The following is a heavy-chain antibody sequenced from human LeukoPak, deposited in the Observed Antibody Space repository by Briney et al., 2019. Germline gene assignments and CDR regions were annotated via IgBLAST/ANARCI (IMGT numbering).Heavy chain of an antibody. CDR1: GGSLSGHH. V-gene: IGHV4-59*11. Sequence: SETLSLTCTVSGGSLSGHHWSWVRQPPGKGLGWVGYIYANNGGTDYNPSLKSRATISVDRSRNQFSLPLNAVTAADTAVYYCARDSAARSDLWGRGTLVTVAS. J-gene: IGHJ2*01. CDR3: ARDSAARSDL. CDR2: IYANNGGT. D-gene: IGHD2-15*01.